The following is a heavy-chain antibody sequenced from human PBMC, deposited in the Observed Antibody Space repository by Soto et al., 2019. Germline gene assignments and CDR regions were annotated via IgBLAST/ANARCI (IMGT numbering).Heavy chain of an antibody. Sequence: GASVKVSCKASGYTFTSYGISWGRQAPGQGLEWMGWINPNSGGTNYAQKFQGWVTMTRDTSISTAYMELSRLRSDDTAVYYCATVGMPGVVISNFDYWRQGTLVTVSS. J-gene: IGHJ4*02. CDR1: GYTFTSYG. CDR2: INPNSGGT. V-gene: IGHV1-2*04. D-gene: IGHD3-3*01. CDR3: ATVGMPGVVISNFDY.